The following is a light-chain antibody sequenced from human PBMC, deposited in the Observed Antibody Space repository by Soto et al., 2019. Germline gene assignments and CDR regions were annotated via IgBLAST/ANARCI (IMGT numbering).Light chain of an antibody. J-gene: IGLJ1*01. V-gene: IGLV2-14*01. Sequence: SVLTQPASVSGSPGQSIAISCTGTSSDVGANNSVSWYQQYPGKSLKLMIHDFINRLSGVSDRFSGSKSGNTASLTISGLQAEDEADYYCSSYTSSNSYVFGSGTKVTVL. CDR3: SSYTSSNSYV. CDR2: DFI. CDR1: SSDVGANNS.